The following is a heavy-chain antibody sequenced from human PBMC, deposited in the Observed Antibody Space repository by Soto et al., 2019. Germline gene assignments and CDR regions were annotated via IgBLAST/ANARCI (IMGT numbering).Heavy chain of an antibody. CDR2: MNPNSGNT. CDR1: GYTFTSYN. V-gene: IGHV1-8*01. CDR3: AREVNYYGMDV. J-gene: IGHJ6*02. Sequence: QVQLVQSGAEVKKPGASVKVSCKASGYTFTSYNINWVRQATGQGLERMGWMNPNSGNTGYAQKLQGTVTMTRNTSISTAYMELSSLRSEDTAVYYCAREVNYYGMDVWGQGTTVTVSS.